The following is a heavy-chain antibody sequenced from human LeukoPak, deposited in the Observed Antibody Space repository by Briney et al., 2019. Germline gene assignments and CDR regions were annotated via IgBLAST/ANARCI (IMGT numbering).Heavy chain of an antibody. D-gene: IGHD3-22*01. J-gene: IGHJ4*02. Sequence: SETLSLTCTVSGGSISSYYWSWIRQPAGKGLEWIGRIYTSGSTNYNPSLKSRVTMSVDTSKNQFSLKLSSVTAADTAVYYCARDAYYYDSSGYYRYDYWGQGTLVTVSS. CDR1: GGSISSYY. CDR3: ARDAYYYDSSGYYRYDY. CDR2: IYTSGST. V-gene: IGHV4-4*07.